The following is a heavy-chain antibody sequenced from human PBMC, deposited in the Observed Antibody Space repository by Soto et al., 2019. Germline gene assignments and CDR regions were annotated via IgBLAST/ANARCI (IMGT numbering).Heavy chain of an antibody. V-gene: IGHV1-2*04. D-gene: IGHD6-6*01. J-gene: IGHJ6*02. Sequence: ASVKVSCKASGYTFTGYHINWVRQAPGQGLEWMGWLDPNSGGTNCAQKFQGWGTMTRDTSINTAYMELTRLSSDDTAVYYCAVEYSSSVAALDVWGQGTTVTVSS. CDR1: GYTFTGYH. CDR2: LDPNSGGT. CDR3: AVEYSSSVAALDV.